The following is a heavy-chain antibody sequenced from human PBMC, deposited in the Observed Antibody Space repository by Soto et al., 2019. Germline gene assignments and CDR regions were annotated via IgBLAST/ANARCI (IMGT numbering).Heavy chain of an antibody. CDR3: ARDREPDGIWTFDS. V-gene: IGHV3-53*01. CDR2: SFSSGGT. CDR1: GFTLDKYT. J-gene: IGHJ4*02. Sequence: PGGSLRLSCAAFGFTLDKYTMGWVRQAPGKGLEWVAESFSSGGTQYADSVKGRFTNSRDNSRNMVFLQMSGLRVEDTALYYCARDREPDGIWTFDSWGQGALVTVSS. D-gene: IGHD3-9*01.